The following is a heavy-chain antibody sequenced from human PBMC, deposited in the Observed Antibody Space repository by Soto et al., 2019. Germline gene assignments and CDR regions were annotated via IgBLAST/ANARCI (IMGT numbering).Heavy chain of an antibody. V-gene: IGHV1-58*01. J-gene: IGHJ4*02. CDR1: GFTFTSSA. CDR3: AAGSSLYYFDY. Sequence: SVKVSCKASGFTFTSSAVQWVRQARGQRLEWIGWIVVGSGNTNYAQKFQERVTITRDMSTSTAYRELSSLRSEDTAVYYCAAGSSLYYFDYWGQGTLVTVSS. CDR2: IVVGSGNT.